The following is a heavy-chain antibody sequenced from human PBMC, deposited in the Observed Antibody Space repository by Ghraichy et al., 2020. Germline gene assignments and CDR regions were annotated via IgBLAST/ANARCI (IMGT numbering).Heavy chain of an antibody. CDR3: ARHQYSSGWYEKRGVFDI. CDR1: GYSFTSYW. J-gene: IGHJ3*02. D-gene: IGHD6-19*01. V-gene: IGHV5-51*01. Sequence: GESLNISCKGSGYSFTSYWIGWVRQMPGKGLEWMGIIYPGDSDTRYSPSFQGQVTISADKSISTAYLQWSSLKASDTAMYYCARHQYSSGWYEKRGVFDIWGQGTMVTVSS. CDR2: IYPGDSDT.